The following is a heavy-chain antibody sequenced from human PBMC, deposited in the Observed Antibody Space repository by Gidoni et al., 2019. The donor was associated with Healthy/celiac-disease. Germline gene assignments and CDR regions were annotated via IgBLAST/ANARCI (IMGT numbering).Heavy chain of an antibody. CDR2: ISGSGGST. CDR1: GFTFSSYA. V-gene: IGHV3-23*01. J-gene: IGHJ4*02. CDR3: AKATGYSSSWYVIFLDY. Sequence: EVQLLESGGGLVQPGGSLRLSCAASGFTFSSYAMSWVRQAPGKGLEWVSAISGSGGSTYYADSVKGRFTISRDNSKNTLYLQMNSLRAEDTAVYYCAKATGYSSSWYVIFLDYWGQGTLVTVSS. D-gene: IGHD6-13*01.